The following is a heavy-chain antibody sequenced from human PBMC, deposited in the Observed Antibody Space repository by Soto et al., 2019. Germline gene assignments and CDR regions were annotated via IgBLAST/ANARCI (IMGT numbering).Heavy chain of an antibody. CDR1: GFTFSNAW. CDR3: TTDSLSITMVRGVNNWFDP. CDR2: IKSKTDGGTT. J-gene: IGHJ5*02. D-gene: IGHD3-10*01. V-gene: IGHV3-15*01. Sequence: GGSLRLSCAASGFTFSNAWMSWVRQAPGKGLEWVGRIKSKTDGGTTDYAAPVKGRFTISRDDSKNTLYLQMNSLKTEDTAVYYCTTDSLSITMVRGVNNWFDPWGQGTLVTVSS.